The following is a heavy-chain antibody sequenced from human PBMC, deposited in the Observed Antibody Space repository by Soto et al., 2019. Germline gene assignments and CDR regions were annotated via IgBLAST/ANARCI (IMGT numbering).Heavy chain of an antibody. D-gene: IGHD6-6*01. CDR1: GGTFSSYT. V-gene: IGHV1-69*02. J-gene: IGHJ4*02. CDR3: ARLYSSSLIDY. Sequence: ASVKVSCKASGGTFSSYTISWVRQAPGQGLEWMGRIIPILGIANYAQKFQGRVTITADKSTSTAYMELSSLRSEDTAVYYCARLYSSSLIDYWGQGTLVTVSS. CDR2: IIPILGIA.